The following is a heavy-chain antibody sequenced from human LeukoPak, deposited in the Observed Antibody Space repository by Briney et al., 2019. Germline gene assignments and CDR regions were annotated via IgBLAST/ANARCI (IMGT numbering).Heavy chain of an antibody. Sequence: PGGSLGLSCAASGFSLRSSEMNWVRQAPGKGPEWVAHINSADNVEYYTDSVRGRFTMSRDNAKDLLYLQMNSLRDEDTAVYYCARDTVNGPFVISLDLWGQGVLVTVSS. J-gene: IGHJ5*02. CDR2: INSADNVE. CDR1: GFSLRSSE. D-gene: IGHD2-8*01. V-gene: IGHV3-48*03. CDR3: ARDTVNGPFVISLDL.